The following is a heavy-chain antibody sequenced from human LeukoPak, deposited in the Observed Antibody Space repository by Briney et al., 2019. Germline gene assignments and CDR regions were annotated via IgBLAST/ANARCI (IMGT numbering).Heavy chain of an antibody. D-gene: IGHD3-16*01. CDR1: GFTFSSYG. CDR2: IWYDGSNK. Sequence: GGSLRLSCAASGFTFSSYGMHWVRQAPGKGLEWGAVIWYDGSNKYYADSVKGRFTISRDNSKNTLYLQMNSLRAEDTAVYYCAKPDEGGFDYWGQGTLVTVSS. V-gene: IGHV3-33*06. CDR3: AKPDEGGFDY. J-gene: IGHJ4*02.